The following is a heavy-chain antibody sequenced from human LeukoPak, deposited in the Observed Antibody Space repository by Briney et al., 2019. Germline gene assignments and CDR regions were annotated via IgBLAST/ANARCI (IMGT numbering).Heavy chain of an antibody. V-gene: IGHV4-59*08. CDR1: GGSISSYY. J-gene: IGHJ4*02. CDR2: IYYSGST. CDR3: ARHRTRYSSSTYYFDY. Sequence: PSETLSLTCTVSGGSISSYYWSWIRQPSGKGLEWIGYIYYSGSTNYNPSLKSRVTISVDTSKNQFSLKLSSVTAADTAVYYCARHRTRYSSSTYYFDYWGQGTLVAVSS. D-gene: IGHD6-13*01.